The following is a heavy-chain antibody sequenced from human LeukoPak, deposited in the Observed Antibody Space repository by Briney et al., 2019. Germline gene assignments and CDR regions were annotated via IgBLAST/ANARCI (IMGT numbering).Heavy chain of an antibody. J-gene: IGHJ4*02. CDR3: ARVPPGRVVTSFVY. CDR2: INPNSGGT. V-gene: IGHV1-2*02. Sequence: ASVKVSCKASGYTFTGYYMHWVRQAPGQGLEWMGWINPNSGGTNYAQKFQGRVTMTRDTSISTAYMELSRLRSDDTAVYYCARVPPGRVVTSFVYWGQGTLVTVSS. D-gene: IGHD4-23*01. CDR1: GYTFTGYY.